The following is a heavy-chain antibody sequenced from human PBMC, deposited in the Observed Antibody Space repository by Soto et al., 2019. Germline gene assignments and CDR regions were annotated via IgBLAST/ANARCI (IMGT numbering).Heavy chain of an antibody. J-gene: IGHJ4*02. CDR2: INPNSGGT. CDR3: ARGSPRHDFWSRFDY. Sequence: ASVKVSCKASGYTFTGYYMHWVRQAPGQGLEWMGWINPNSGGTNYAQKFQGRVTMTRDTSISTAYMELSRLRADDTAVYYCARGSPRHDFWSRFDYWGQGTLVTVSS. CDR1: GYTFTGYY. D-gene: IGHD3-3*01. V-gene: IGHV1-2*02.